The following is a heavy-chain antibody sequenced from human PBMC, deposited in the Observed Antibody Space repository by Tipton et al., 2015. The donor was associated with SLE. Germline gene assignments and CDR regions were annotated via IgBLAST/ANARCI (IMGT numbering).Heavy chain of an antibody. CDR1: GGSISSSSYY. Sequence: TLSLTCTVSGGSISSSSYYWGWIRQPPGKGLEWIGSIYHSGSTYYNPSLKSRVTISVDTSKNQFSLKLSSVTAADTAVYYCARRARAAAGNHWFDPWGQGTLVTVSS. J-gene: IGHJ5*02. CDR3: ARRARAAAGNHWFDP. V-gene: IGHV4-39*07. D-gene: IGHD6-13*01. CDR2: IYHSGST.